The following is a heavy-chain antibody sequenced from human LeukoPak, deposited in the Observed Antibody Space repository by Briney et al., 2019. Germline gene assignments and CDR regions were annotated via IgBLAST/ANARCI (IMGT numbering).Heavy chain of an antibody. CDR3: AELGITMIGGV. V-gene: IGHV3-7*01. Sequence: GGSLRLSCAASGFTFSSYWMSWVRQAPGKGLEWVAYIKQDVTEKYYVDSVKGRFSISRDNAKNSLYLQMNSLRAEDTAVYYCAELGITMIGGVWGKGTTVTISS. CDR1: GFTFSSYW. CDR2: IKQDVTEK. D-gene: IGHD3-10*02. J-gene: IGHJ6*04.